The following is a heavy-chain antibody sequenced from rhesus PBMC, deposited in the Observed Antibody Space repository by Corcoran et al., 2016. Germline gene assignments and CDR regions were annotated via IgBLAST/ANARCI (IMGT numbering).Heavy chain of an antibody. CDR3: ARNLGY. V-gene: IGHV4S12*01. J-gene: IGHJ4*01. Sequence: QVQLQESGPGMVKPSETLSLTCAVSGGSISSGYYYWTWIRQSPGTGLEWIGGIYSNSDSTTYNPSLKSRVIISKDASENQFSLRLNSVTAADTAVYFCARNLGYWGQGVLVTVSS. CDR2: IYSNSDST. CDR1: GGSISSGYYY.